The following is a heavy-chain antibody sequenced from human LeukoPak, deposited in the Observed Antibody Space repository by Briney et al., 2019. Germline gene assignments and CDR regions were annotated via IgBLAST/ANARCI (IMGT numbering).Heavy chain of an antibody. CDR3: AKDDYYDTSGYRD. J-gene: IGHJ4*02. CDR1: GFTFSSYW. CDR2: IKQDGSEK. D-gene: IGHD3-22*01. V-gene: IGHV3-7*01. Sequence: PGGSLRLSCEASGFTFSSYWMSWVRQAPGKGLEWVANIKQDGSEKKYLDSVKGRFTISRDNAKNTLYLEMNSLRAEDTAVYYCAKDDYYDTSGYRDWGQGTLVTVSS.